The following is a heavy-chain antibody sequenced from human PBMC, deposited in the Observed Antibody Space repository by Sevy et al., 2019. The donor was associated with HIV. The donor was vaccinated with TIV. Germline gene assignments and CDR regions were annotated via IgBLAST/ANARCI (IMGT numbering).Heavy chain of an antibody. Sequence: GGSLRLSCAASGFTFSSYGMHWVRQAPGKGLEWVAFIRYDGSNKYYADSVKGRFTISRDNSKNTLYRQMNSLRAEDTAVYYCAKGTGTLAGAFDIWGQGTMVTVSS. V-gene: IGHV3-30*02. D-gene: IGHD1-1*01. J-gene: IGHJ3*02. CDR1: GFTFSSYG. CDR3: AKGTGTLAGAFDI. CDR2: IRYDGSNK.